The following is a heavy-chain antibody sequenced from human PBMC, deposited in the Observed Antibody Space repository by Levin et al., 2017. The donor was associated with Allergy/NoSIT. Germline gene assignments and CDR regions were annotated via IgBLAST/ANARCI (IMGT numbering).Heavy chain of an antibody. CDR1: GYTFTTYY. CDR2: INSKNFST. J-gene: IGHJ4*02. D-gene: IGHD3-3*01. Sequence: ASVKVSCKESGYTFTTYYLHWMRQAPGQGLEWLGTINSKNFSTIYRQKFQGRITMTRDTSTSTVSMELTNLSDEDTAVYYCATHPYYGVVTLNYFDYWGQGTLVTVSS. CDR3: ATHPYYGVVTLNYFDY. V-gene: IGHV1-46*01.